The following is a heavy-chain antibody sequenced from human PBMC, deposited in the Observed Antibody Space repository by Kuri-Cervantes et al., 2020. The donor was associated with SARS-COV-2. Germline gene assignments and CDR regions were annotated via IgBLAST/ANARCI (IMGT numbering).Heavy chain of an antibody. V-gene: IGHV1-24*01. CDR1: GDTFTEFS. J-gene: IGHJ6*02. CDR2: FDPEDGET. D-gene: IGHD2-15*01. Sequence: ASVKVSCKASGDTFTEFSMHWVRQAPGKGLEWMGGFDPEDGETIYAQKFQGRVTVTEDTSTDTAYMELSSLRSEDTAVYYCATGIGYCSGGSCYNYYYGMDVWGQGTTVTVSS. CDR3: ATGIGYCSGGSCYNYYYGMDV.